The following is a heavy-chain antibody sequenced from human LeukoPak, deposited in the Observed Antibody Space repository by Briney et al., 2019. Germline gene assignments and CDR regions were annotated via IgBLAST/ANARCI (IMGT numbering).Heavy chain of an antibody. V-gene: IGHV3-7*01. CDR2: IKQDGSEK. Sequence: GGSLRLSCAASGFTFSNAWMSWVRQAPGKGLEWVANIKQDGSEKHYVDSVKGRFTISRDNAKNSLYLQMNSLRAEDTAVYYCATERAGERPRPLLSYYYMDVWGKGTTVTISS. D-gene: IGHD3-16*01. J-gene: IGHJ6*03. CDR1: GFTFSNAW. CDR3: ATERAGERPRPLLSYYYMDV.